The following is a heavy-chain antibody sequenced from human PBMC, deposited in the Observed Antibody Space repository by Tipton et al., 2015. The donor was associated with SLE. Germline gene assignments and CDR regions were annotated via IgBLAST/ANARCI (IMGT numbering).Heavy chain of an antibody. Sequence: GSLRLSCAASGFTFNNAWMSWVRQAPGKGLEWVGRIKGKSDGGATDYAAPVKGRFILSRDDSKNTVYLQMNSLKTEDTGFYYCTTDNEAYGMDVWGQGTTVTVSS. J-gene: IGHJ6*02. CDR3: TTDNEAYGMDV. D-gene: IGHD2-8*01. CDR1: GFTFNNAW. CDR2: IKGKSDGGAT. V-gene: IGHV3-15*01.